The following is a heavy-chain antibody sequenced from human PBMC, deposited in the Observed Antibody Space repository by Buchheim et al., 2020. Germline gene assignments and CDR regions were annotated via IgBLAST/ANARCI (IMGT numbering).Heavy chain of an antibody. Sequence: QVQLVESGGGVVQPGRSLRLSCAASGFTFSSYGMHWVRQAPGKGLEWVAVISYDGSNKYYADSVKGRFTISRDNSKNTLYLQMNSLRAEDTAVYYCAKDTYTTGIEGLFDYWGQGTL. CDR2: ISYDGSNK. D-gene: IGHD1-1*01. J-gene: IGHJ4*02. V-gene: IGHV3-30*18. CDR3: AKDTYTTGIEGLFDY. CDR1: GFTFSSYG.